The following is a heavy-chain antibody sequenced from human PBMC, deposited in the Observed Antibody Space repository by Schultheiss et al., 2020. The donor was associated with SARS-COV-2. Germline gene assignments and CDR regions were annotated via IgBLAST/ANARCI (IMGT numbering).Heavy chain of an antibody. V-gene: IGHV4-30-4*07. Sequence: SETLSLTCAVSGGSISSGGYSWSWIRQPPGKGLEWIGYIYYSGSTYYNPSLKSLVTISVDTSKNQFSLKLSSVIAADTAVYYCARGRIAARLYSDWGQGTLVTVSS. CDR1: GGSISSGGYS. CDR3: ARGRIAARLYSD. D-gene: IGHD6-6*01. J-gene: IGHJ4*02. CDR2: IYYSGST.